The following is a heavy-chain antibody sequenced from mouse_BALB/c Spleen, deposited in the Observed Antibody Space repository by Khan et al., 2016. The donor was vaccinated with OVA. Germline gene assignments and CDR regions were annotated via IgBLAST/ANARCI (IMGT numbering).Heavy chain of an antibody. V-gene: IGHV3-2*02. CDR2: ISYSGGT. CDR1: GYSITTDYA. Sequence: EVQLQESGPGLVKPSQSLSLTCTVTGYSITTDYAWNWIRQFPGKKLEWMAYISYSGGTSYNPSLKSRISITRDTSKNQFFLQLNSVTTEDTATYYCARRGGYGYGAWFAYWGQGTLVTVSA. J-gene: IGHJ3*01. D-gene: IGHD1-2*01. CDR3: ARRGGYGYGAWFAY.